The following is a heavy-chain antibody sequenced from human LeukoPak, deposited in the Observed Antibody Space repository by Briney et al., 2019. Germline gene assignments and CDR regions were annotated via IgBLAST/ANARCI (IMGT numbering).Heavy chain of an antibody. J-gene: IGHJ5*02. CDR1: GGTFSSYA. CDR3: ARGGGWYRDNWFDP. Sequence: PGGSLRLSCAASGGTFSSYAVHWVRQAPGQGLEWGAVISYYESNPYYADSVKGRFTISRDNSQKTLYLQMNSLRAEDTAVYYCARGGGWYRDNWFDPWGQGNLVTVSS. CDR2: ISYYESNP. D-gene: IGHD6-19*01. V-gene: IGHV3-30*04.